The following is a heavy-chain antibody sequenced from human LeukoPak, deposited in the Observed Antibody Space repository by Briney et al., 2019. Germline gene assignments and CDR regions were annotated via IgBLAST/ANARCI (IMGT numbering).Heavy chain of an antibody. J-gene: IGHJ4*02. CDR3: ARETGYSTSWYAYYFDY. D-gene: IGHD6-13*01. Sequence: PGGSLRLSCAASEFSVSHNYMSWVRQAPGKGLEWVSVIHSDGTTHYADSVKGRFTIPRDNSMNTLYLQMNSLRVEDTAMYYCARETGYSTSWYAYYFDYWGQGTLVTVAS. CDR2: IHSDGTT. V-gene: IGHV3-53*01. CDR1: EFSVSHNY.